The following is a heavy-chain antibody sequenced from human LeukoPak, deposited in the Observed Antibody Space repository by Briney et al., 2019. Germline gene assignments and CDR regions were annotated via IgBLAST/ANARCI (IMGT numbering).Heavy chain of an antibody. Sequence: GGSLRLSCAASAFTFSSYSLNWVRQAPGKGLEWVSSISSSSSYIYYADSVKGRFTISRDNAKNSLYLQMNSLRAEDTAVYYCARDDYGDPRYYYYYGMDVWGQGTTVTVSS. D-gene: IGHD4-17*01. CDR2: ISSSSSYI. CDR1: AFTFSSYS. V-gene: IGHV3-21*01. CDR3: ARDDYGDPRYYYYYGMDV. J-gene: IGHJ6*02.